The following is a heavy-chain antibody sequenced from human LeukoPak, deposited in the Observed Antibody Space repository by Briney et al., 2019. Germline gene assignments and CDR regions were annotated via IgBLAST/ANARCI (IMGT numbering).Heavy chain of an antibody. J-gene: IGHJ3*02. D-gene: IGHD2-2*01. CDR1: GFTFSSYA. V-gene: IGHV3-30*04. Sequence: PGGSLRLSCAAFGFTFSSYAMHWVRQAPGKGLEWVAVISYDGSNKYYADSVKGRFTISRDNSKNTLYLQMNSLRAEDTAVYYCATSMGSAFDIWGQGTMVTVSS. CDR2: ISYDGSNK. CDR3: ATSMGSAFDI.